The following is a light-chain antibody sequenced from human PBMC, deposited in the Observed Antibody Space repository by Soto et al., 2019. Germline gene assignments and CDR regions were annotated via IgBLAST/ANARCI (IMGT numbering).Light chain of an antibody. CDR2: GVS. CDR1: QDISRY. J-gene: IGKJ3*01. Sequence: SLSASLGDRVTITCRASQDISRYLAWYQQKVGTAPKLLIYGVSTLQSGVPSRFSGIGSGTDFTLTISSLQPEDFATYYCQQLYNSPFTFGPGTKVDIK. V-gene: IGKV1-9*01. CDR3: QQLYNSPFT.